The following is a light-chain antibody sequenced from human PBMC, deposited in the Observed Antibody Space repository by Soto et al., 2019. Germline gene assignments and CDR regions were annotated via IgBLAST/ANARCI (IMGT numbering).Light chain of an antibody. J-gene: IGKJ1*01. CDR2: CAS. CDR1: QSVSRSY. CDR3: QQYGDSPPWT. V-gene: IGKV3-20*01. Sequence: EIVLTQSPGTLSLSPGERATLSCRASQSVSRSYLAWYQQKPGQAPRLLIYCASIRATGIPDRFSGSGSGTDFSLTINKLEPEDFAVYYCQQYGDSPPWTFGQGTKVEIK.